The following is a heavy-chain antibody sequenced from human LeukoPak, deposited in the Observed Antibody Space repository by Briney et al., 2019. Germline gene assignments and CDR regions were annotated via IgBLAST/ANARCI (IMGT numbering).Heavy chain of an antibody. D-gene: IGHD2-2*01. V-gene: IGHV3-9*01. Sequence: GGSLRLSCTASGFTFDDYAMHWARQAPGKGLEWVSGISWNSGSIGYADSVKGRFTVSRDNAKNSLYLQMNSLRAEDTAVYYCARDPSPRTSYYYYYMDVWGKGTAVTVSS. CDR1: GFTFDDYA. CDR2: ISWNSGSI. CDR3: ARDPSPRTSYYYYYMDV. J-gene: IGHJ6*03.